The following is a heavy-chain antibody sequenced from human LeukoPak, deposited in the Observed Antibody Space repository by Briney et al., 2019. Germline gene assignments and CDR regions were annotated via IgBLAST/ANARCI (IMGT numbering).Heavy chain of an antibody. CDR3: ARDFFFSSLYDYVWGSYRFDAFGI. CDR2: ISSSSSYI. CDR1: GFTFSSYS. Sequence: GGSLRLSCAASGFTFSSYSMNWVRQAPGKGLEWVSSISSSSSYIYYADSVKGRFTISRDNAKNSLYLQMNSLRAEDTAVYYCARDFFFSSLYDYVWGSYRFDAFGIWGQGTMVTVSS. J-gene: IGHJ3*02. D-gene: IGHD3-16*02. V-gene: IGHV3-21*01.